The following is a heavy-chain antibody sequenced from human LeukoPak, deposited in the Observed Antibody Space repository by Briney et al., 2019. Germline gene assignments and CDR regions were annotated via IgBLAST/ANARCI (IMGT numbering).Heavy chain of an antibody. CDR1: GGTFSSYG. D-gene: IGHD3-22*01. J-gene: IGHJ3*02. V-gene: IGHV1-18*01. CDR2: INNGDT. CDR3: AREPQIRHYYDSSGNAFDI. Sequence: ASVKVSCKASGGTFSSYGISWVRQAPGQGLEWMGWINNGDTNYAQKLQGRVTMTTDTSTSTAYMELRSLRSDDTAVYYCAREPQIRHYYDSSGNAFDIWGQGTMVTVSS.